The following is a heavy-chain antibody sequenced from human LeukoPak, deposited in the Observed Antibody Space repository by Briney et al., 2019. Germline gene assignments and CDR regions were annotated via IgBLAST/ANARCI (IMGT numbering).Heavy chain of an antibody. CDR2: IIPILGIA. CDR1: GGTFSSYA. V-gene: IGHV1-69*04. CDR3: ARDYLEYNWFDP. Sequence: GASVKVSCKASGGTFSSYAISWVRQAPGQGLEWMGRIIPILGIANYAQKFQGRVTITADKSTSTAYMELSSLRSEDTAVYYCARDYLEYNWFDPWGQGTLVTVAS. J-gene: IGHJ5*02.